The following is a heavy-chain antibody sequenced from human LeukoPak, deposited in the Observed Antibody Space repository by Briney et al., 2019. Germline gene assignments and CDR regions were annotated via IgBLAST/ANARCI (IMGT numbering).Heavy chain of an antibody. Sequence: GASVKVSCKASGYTFTSYYMHWVRQAPGQGLEWMGIINPSGGSTSYAQKFQGRITMTRDTSTSTVYMELSSLRSEDTAVYYCASLGGMGALDIDYWGQGTLVTVSS. CDR2: INPSGGST. J-gene: IGHJ4*02. CDR3: ASLGGMGALDIDY. CDR1: GYTFTSYY. D-gene: IGHD1-26*01. V-gene: IGHV1-46*01.